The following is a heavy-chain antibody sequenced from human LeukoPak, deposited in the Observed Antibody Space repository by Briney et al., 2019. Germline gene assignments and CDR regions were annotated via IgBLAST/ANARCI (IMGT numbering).Heavy chain of an antibody. D-gene: IGHD6-13*01. J-gene: IGHJ5*02. CDR1: GGSISSYY. CDR3: ARSKRPGIAAAGSYNWLDP. V-gene: IGHV4-4*07. Sequence: SETLSLTCTVSGGSISSYYWSWIRQPAGKGLEWIGRIYTSGSTNYNPSLKSRVTMSVDTSKNQFSLKLSSVTAADTAVYYCARSKRPGIAAAGSYNWLDPWGQGTLVTVSS. CDR2: IYTSGST.